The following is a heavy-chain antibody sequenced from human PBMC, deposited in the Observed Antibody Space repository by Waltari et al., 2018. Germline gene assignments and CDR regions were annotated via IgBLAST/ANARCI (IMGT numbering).Heavy chain of an antibody. CDR2: ISHDGDYK. J-gene: IGHJ4*02. Sequence: QVDLVESGGRVVQTGGSLRISCSAYGFSFGYYGMHWVRQTPGRGLEWVGVISHDGDYKYYVDSVRGRFTLSRDNSKNTVYLEMNNLRTEDTAVYHCAKDMSKMTTFDYWGQGTLVTVSS. V-gene: IGHV3-30*18. CDR3: AKDMSKMTTFDY. D-gene: IGHD4-17*01. CDR1: GFSFGYYG.